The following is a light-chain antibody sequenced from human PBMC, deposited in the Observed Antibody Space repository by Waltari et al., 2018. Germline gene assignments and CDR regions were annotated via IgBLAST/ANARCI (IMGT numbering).Light chain of an antibody. Sequence: QSALTQPPSASGSPGQSVTIPCTGTSSAGGGSNRVSWYQQYPGKAPELIIYEASRRPSGVPDRFSGSKSGNTASLTVSGLQAEDEADYYCSSYAGITNWVFGGGTKLTVL. CDR3: SSYAGITNWV. CDR2: EAS. V-gene: IGLV2-8*01. J-gene: IGLJ3*02. CDR1: SSAGGGSNR.